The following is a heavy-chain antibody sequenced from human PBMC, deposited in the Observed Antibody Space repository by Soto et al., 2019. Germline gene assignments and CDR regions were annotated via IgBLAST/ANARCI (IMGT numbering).Heavy chain of an antibody. D-gene: IGHD3-3*01. CDR2: ISAYNGNT. J-gene: IGHJ5*02. CDR3: AAVEEVTIFGVVTRHNWFDP. Sequence: ASVKVSCKASGYTFTSYGISWARQAPGQGLEWMGWISAYNGNTNYAQKLQGRVTMTTDTSTSTAYMELRSLRSDDTAVYYCAAVEEVTIFGVVTRHNWFDPWGQGTLVTVSS. CDR1: GYTFTSYG. V-gene: IGHV1-18*01.